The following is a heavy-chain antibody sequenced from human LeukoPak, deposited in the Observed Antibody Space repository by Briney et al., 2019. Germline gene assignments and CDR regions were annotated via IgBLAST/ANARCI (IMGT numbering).Heavy chain of an antibody. J-gene: IGHJ4*02. Sequence: EGSLRLSCATSGFTFVDYGLSWVRRAPGKGLEWLCAINYNGAITDYADSVKGRFTISRDNAKNSLYLRMDSLRAEDTALYYCARDRLGPSFSVSHFDLWGQGTLVTVSS. V-gene: IGHV3-20*04. CDR3: ARDRLGPSFSVSHFDL. CDR1: GFTFVDYG. D-gene: IGHD3-3*02. CDR2: INYNGAIT.